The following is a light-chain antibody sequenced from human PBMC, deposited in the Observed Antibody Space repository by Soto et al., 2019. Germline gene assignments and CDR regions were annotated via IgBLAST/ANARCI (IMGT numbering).Light chain of an antibody. CDR3: QQTYRTPLT. Sequence: DIQMTQSPSSLSASVGDRVTITCRASQSISNYLNWYQQKPGKAPNFLIYSSSTLQSGVPSRFSGSGSGTDFTLTISSLQPDDFATYYCQQTYRTPLTFGGGTKVEIK. J-gene: IGKJ4*01. CDR2: SSS. CDR1: QSISNY. V-gene: IGKV1-39*01.